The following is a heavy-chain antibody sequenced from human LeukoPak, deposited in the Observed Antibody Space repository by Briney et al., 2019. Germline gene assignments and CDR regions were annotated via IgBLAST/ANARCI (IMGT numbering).Heavy chain of an antibody. V-gene: IGHV4-34*01. CDR2: INHSGST. CDR1: GGSFSGYY. J-gene: IGHJ4*02. D-gene: IGHD3-22*01. Sequence: KPSETLSLTCAVYGGSFSGYYWSWIRQPPGKGLEWIGEINHSGSTNYNPSLKSRVTISVDTSKNQFSLKLSSVTAADTAVYYCARGGATMIVVAISPHGYFDYWGQGTRSPSPQ. CDR3: ARGGATMIVVAISPHGYFDY.